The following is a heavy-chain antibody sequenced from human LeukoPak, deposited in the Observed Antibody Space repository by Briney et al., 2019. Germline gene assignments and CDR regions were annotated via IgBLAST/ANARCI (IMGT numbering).Heavy chain of an antibody. J-gene: IGHJ4*02. V-gene: IGHV3-21*04. CDR3: AKGATVTQTW. CDR2: ISTSSSYI. CDR1: GFTFGSYW. Sequence: PGGSLRLSCVASGFTFGSYWMSWVRQAPGKGLEWVSFISTSSSYIHNADSVKGRFTISRDNAENSLYLQMNSLRAEDTAVYYCAKGATVTQTWWGQGTLVTVSS. D-gene: IGHD4-17*01.